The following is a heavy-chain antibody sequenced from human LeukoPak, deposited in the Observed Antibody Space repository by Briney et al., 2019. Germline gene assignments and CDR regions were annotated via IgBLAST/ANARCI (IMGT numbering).Heavy chain of an antibody. V-gene: IGHV3-15*01. D-gene: IGHD3-9*01. CDR3: TTDRERYFDWSSPYYFDY. CDR1: GFTFSNAW. CDR2: IKSKTDGGTT. Sequence: GGSLRLSCAASGFTFSNAWMSWVRQAPGKGLEWVGRIKSKTDGGTTDYAAPVKGRFTISRGDSKNTLYLQMNSLKTEDTAVYYCTTDRERYFDWSSPYYFDYWGQGTLVTVSS. J-gene: IGHJ4*02.